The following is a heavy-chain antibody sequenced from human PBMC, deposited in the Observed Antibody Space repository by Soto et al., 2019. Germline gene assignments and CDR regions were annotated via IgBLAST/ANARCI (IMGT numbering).Heavy chain of an antibody. CDR2: IYYSGST. CDR1: GGSISSSSYY. V-gene: IGHV4-39*01. J-gene: IGHJ4*02. D-gene: IGHD3-10*01. Sequence: SETLSLTCTVSGGSISSSSYYWGWIRQPPGKGLEWIGSIYYSGSTYYNPSLKSRVNISVDTSKNQFSLKLSPVTAADTAVYYCARQSRFGELPNFDYWGQGTLVTVSS. CDR3: ARQSRFGELPNFDY.